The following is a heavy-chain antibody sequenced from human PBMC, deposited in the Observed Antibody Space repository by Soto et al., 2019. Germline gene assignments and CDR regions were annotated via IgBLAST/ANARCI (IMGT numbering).Heavy chain of an antibody. CDR1: GFTFDDYA. Sequence: PVGSLRLSCAASGFTFDDYAMHWVRQAPGKGLEWVTGISWNSGTIGYADSVKGRFTISRDNAKNSLYLQMNSLRAEDTAFYYCARDVWSRASGPPDSWGQGTLVTVSS. J-gene: IGHJ4*02. CDR3: ARDVWSRASGPPDS. CDR2: ISWNSGTI. V-gene: IGHV3-9*01. D-gene: IGHD3-10*01.